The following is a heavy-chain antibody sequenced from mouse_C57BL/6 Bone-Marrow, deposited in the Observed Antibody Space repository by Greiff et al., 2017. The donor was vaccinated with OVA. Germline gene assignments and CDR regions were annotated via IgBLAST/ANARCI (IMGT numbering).Heavy chain of an antibody. V-gene: IGHV1-50*01. CDR2: IDPSDSYT. CDR3: ARSPGLFDY. D-gene: IGHD3-1*01. J-gene: IGHJ2*01. Sequence: VQLQQSGAELVKPGASVKLSCKASGYTFTSYWMQWVKQRPGQGLEWIGEIDPSDSYTNYTQKFKGKATLTVDTSSSTAYMQLSSLTSEDSAVYYCARSPGLFDYWGQGTTLTVSS. CDR1: GYTFTSYW.